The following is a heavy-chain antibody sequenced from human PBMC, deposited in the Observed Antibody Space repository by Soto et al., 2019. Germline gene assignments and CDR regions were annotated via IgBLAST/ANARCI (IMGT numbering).Heavy chain of an antibody. CDR1: GFTFSSYT. J-gene: IGHJ4*02. D-gene: IGHD7-27*01. Sequence: EVQLLESGGGLVQPGGSLRLSCAASGFTFSSYTMSWVRQGPGKGLEWVSGISSSGGSTVYADSVKGRFTISRDHFKNTLYLQMNSLRAEDTAVYYCAKGWGDYWGQGTPVTVSS. V-gene: IGHV3-23*01. CDR3: AKGWGDY. CDR2: ISSSGGST.